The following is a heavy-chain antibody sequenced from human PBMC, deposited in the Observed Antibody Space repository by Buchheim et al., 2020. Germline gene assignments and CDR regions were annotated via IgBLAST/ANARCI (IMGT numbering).Heavy chain of an antibody. D-gene: IGHD2-2*03. Sequence: VQLLESGGGLVQPGGSLRLSCAASGFTFSSYGMHWVRQAPGKGLEWVAVISYDGSNKYYADSVKGRFTISRDNSKNTLYLQMNSLRAEDTAVYYCTFHPSSALDINWFDPWGQGTL. CDR3: TFHPSSALDINWFDP. CDR1: GFTFSSYG. J-gene: IGHJ5*02. CDR2: ISYDGSNK. V-gene: IGHV3-30*03.